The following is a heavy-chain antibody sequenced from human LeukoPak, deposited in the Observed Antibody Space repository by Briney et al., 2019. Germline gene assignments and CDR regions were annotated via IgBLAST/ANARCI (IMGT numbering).Heavy chain of an antibody. D-gene: IGHD6-13*01. Sequence: SETLSLTCTVSGGSISSYYWSWIRQPPGKGLEWIGYIYYSGSTNYNPSLKSRVTISVDTSKNQFSLKLSSVTAADTAVYYCARVIPMGSSSWPFDYWGQGTLVTVSS. V-gene: IGHV4-59*01. CDR2: IYYSGST. CDR1: GGSISSYY. J-gene: IGHJ4*02. CDR3: ARVIPMGSSSWPFDY.